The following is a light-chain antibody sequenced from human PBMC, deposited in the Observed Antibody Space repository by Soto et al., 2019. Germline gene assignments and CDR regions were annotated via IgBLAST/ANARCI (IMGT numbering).Light chain of an antibody. CDR1: QFIDRY. V-gene: IGKV3D-15*01. Sequence: DIVLPQSPATRALSAAAIANLSCXXSQFIDRYLAWYRQIPGQAPRLLIYDASNRATGIPARFSGSGSGTEFTLTISSLQSEDFAVYYCQQYNNWPPITFGQGTRLET. J-gene: IGKJ5*01. CDR3: QQYNNWPPIT. CDR2: DAS.